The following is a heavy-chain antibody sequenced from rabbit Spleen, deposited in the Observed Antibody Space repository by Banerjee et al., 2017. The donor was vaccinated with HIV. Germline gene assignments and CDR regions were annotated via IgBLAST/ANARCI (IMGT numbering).Heavy chain of an antibody. D-gene: IGHD2-1*01. Sequence: QLKESGGGLVQPGGSLKLFCKASGFDFSGYGVSWVRQAPGKGLEWIGYIDPVFGSTYYASWVNGRFTISSHNAQNTLYLQLSSLTAADTATYFCVRDRANIGGDYGPYYFDLWGPGTLVTVS. CDR3: VRDRANIGGDYGPYYFDL. J-gene: IGHJ4*01. CDR2: IDPVFGST. V-gene: IGHV1S7*01. CDR1: GFDFSGYG.